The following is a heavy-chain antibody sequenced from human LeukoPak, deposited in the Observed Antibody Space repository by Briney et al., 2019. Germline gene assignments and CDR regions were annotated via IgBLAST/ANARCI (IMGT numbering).Heavy chain of an antibody. V-gene: IGHV4-4*02. CDR2: IYHSGST. Sequence: PSETLSLTCAVSGGSISSSNWWSWVRQPPGKGLEWIGEIYHSGSTNYNPSLKSRVTISVDKSKNQFSLKLSSVTAADTAVYYCARDWSGILTGPVDVWGQGTTVTVSS. D-gene: IGHD3-9*01. CDR1: GGSISSSNW. CDR3: ARDWSGILTGPVDV. J-gene: IGHJ6*02.